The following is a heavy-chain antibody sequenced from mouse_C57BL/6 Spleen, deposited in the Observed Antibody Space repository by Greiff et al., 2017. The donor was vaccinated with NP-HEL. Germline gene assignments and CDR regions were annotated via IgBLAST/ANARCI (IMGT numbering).Heavy chain of an antibody. CDR2: IYPRDGST. CDR1: GYTFTSYD. V-gene: IGHV1-85*01. Sequence: VQGVESGPELVKPGASVKLSCKASGYTFTSYDINWVKQRPGQGLEWIGWIYPRDGSTKYNEKFKGKATLTVDTSSSTAYMELHSLTSEDSAVYFCAVYYGGFAYWGQGTLVTVSA. D-gene: IGHD2-1*01. J-gene: IGHJ3*01. CDR3: AVYYGGFAY.